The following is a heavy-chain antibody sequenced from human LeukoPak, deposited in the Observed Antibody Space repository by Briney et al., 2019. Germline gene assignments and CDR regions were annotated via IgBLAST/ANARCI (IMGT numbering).Heavy chain of an antibody. CDR3: ARDLFGFGGATNQPAGEESTFDY. D-gene: IGHD1-26*01. V-gene: IGHV1-69*04. CDR1: GGTFSSYA. J-gene: IGHJ4*02. CDR2: IIPILGIA. Sequence: SVKVSCKASGGTFSSYAISWVRQAPGQGLEWMGRIIPILGIANYAQKFQGRVTITADKSTSTAYMELSSLRSEDTAVYYCARDLFGFGGATNQPAGEESTFDYWGQGTLVTVSS.